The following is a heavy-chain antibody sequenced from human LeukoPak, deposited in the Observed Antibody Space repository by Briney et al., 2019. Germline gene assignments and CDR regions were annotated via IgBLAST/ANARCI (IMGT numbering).Heavy chain of an antibody. Sequence: SVKVSCRASGYTFTTYGISWVRQAPGQGLEWMGWISAYNDNTKYAQSLQGRLTMTTDTSTSTAYMEMRSLRSDDTAMYYCARSGGRFLDDDDAFDIWGQGTMVIVS. J-gene: IGHJ3*02. CDR1: GYTFTTYG. CDR2: ISAYNDNT. CDR3: ARSGGRFLDDDDAFDI. D-gene: IGHD2/OR15-2a*01. V-gene: IGHV1-18*01.